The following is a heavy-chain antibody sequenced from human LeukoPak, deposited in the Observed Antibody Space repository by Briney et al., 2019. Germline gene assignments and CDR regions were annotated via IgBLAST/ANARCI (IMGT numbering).Heavy chain of an antibody. CDR2: IYYSGST. D-gene: IGHD6-13*01. Sequence: SETLSLTCTVSGGSISSYYWSWIRQPPGKGLEWIGYIYYSGSTNYNPSLKSRVTISVDTSKNQFSLKLSSVTAADTAVYYCARGGGGIAYNWFDPWGQGTLVTVSS. V-gene: IGHV4-59*01. J-gene: IGHJ5*02. CDR3: ARGGGGIAYNWFDP. CDR1: GGSISSYY.